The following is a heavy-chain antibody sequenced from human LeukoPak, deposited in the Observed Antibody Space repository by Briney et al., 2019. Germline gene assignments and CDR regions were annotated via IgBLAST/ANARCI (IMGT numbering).Heavy chain of an antibody. J-gene: IGHJ4*02. CDR3: AKDSNYDFWSGYLFDY. D-gene: IGHD3-3*01. Sequence: SGGSLRLSCVASGFTFDYYAMHWVRQAPGKGLEWVSGISWNSGSIGYADSVKGRFTISRDNAKNSLYLQMNSLRAEDMALYYCAKDSNYDFWSGYLFDYWGQGTLVTVSS. CDR2: ISWNSGSI. V-gene: IGHV3-9*03. CDR1: GFTFDYYA.